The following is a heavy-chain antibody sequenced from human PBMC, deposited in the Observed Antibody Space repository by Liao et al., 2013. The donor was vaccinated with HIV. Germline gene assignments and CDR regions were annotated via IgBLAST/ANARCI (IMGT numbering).Heavy chain of an antibody. D-gene: IGHD1-26*01. CDR2: IYYSGST. V-gene: IGHV4-30-4*08. J-gene: IGHJ4*02. Sequence: QVQLQESGPGLVKASQTLSLTCTVSGASINSGDYYWSWIRQAPGRGLEWIGYIYYSGSTYSNPSLRSQVTMSIDTSKNQFSLTLTSVTAADTAVYYCARDLRVSGGYYFDSWGQGALVTVSS. CDR3: ARDLRVSGGYYFDS. CDR1: GASINSGDYY.